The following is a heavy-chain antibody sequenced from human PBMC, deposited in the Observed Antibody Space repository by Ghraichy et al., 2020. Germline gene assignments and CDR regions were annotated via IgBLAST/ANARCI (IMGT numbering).Heavy chain of an antibody. V-gene: IGHV3-30*04. Sequence: GGSLRLSCAASGFTFSRYAMHWVRQAPGKGLEWVALISFDGRNKYYADSEKGRFTISRDNSQNTLDLQMHSQRAEDTAVYFCAGDLELRYGGNGAFNIWGQGTMLTVSS. CDR2: ISFDGRNK. CDR1: GFTFSRYA. J-gene: IGHJ3*02. D-gene: IGHD4-23*01. CDR3: AGDLELRYGGNGAFNI.